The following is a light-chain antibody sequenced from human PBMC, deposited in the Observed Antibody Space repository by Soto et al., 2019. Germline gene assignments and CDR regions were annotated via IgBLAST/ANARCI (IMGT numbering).Light chain of an antibody. CDR1: QTVSSTY. CDR2: GAS. CDR3: QQYIKWPMT. J-gene: IGKJ5*01. V-gene: IGKV3-20*01. Sequence: DIVLTQSPGTLSLSPGERATLSCRASQTVSSTYLACCHLKPGQAPGLLIYGASSRATGIPDSFSGSGSGTDFTLTISRLEPEDFAVYYCQQYIKWPMTFGQGTRLEI.